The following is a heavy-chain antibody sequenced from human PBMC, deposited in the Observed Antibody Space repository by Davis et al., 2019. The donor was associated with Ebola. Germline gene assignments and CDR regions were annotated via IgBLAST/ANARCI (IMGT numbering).Heavy chain of an antibody. CDR1: SGSIGFYY. CDR2: IDHSGST. J-gene: IGHJ6*02. Sequence: PSETLSLTCTVSSGSIGFYYWNWIRQPPGKGLEWIGEIDHSGSTNYNPSLKSRVTISVDTSKNQFSLKLSSVTAADTAVYYCARDLPIYDILTGYPLGYGMDVWGQGTTVTVSS. CDR3: ARDLPIYDILTGYPLGYGMDV. V-gene: IGHV4-34*01. D-gene: IGHD3-9*01.